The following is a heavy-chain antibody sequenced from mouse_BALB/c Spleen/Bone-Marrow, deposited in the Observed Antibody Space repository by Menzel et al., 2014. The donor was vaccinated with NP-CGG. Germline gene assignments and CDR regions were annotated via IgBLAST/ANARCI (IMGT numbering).Heavy chain of an antibody. CDR2: IDSANGNT. CDR3: ARYYYGSSYAMDY. V-gene: IGHV14-3*02. CDR1: GFNIKDTY. D-gene: IGHD1-1*01. J-gene: IGHJ4*01. Sequence: VQLQQPGAELVKLGASVKLSCTASGFNIKDTYMHWVKQRPEQGLEWIGRIDSANGNTKYDPKFQGKATITADTSSNTAYLQLSSLTSEDTAVYYCARYYYGSSYAMDYWGQGTSVTVSS.